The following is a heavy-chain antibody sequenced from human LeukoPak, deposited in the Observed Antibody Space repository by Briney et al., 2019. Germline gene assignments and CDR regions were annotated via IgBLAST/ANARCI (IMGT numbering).Heavy chain of an antibody. Sequence: GGSLRLSCTASGFTFGDYAMSWVRQAPGKGLEWVGFIRSKAYGGTTEYAASVKGRFTISRDDSKSIAYLQMNSLKTEDTDVYYCTRPTIAAAGTVRYWGQGTLVTVSS. CDR2: IRSKAYGGTT. J-gene: IGHJ4*02. CDR1: GFTFGDYA. V-gene: IGHV3-49*04. D-gene: IGHD6-13*01. CDR3: TRPTIAAAGTVRY.